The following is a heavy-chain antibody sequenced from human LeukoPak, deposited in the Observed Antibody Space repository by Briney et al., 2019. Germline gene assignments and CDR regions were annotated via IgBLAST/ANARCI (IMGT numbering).Heavy chain of an antibody. J-gene: IGHJ4*02. CDR2: ISASGGNS. Sequence: GGSLRLSCEASGFTFSDSAMSWVRQASGRGLEWVSLISASGGNSYYADSVKGRFTVSRDSSKNTLHLQMNSLRAEDTAVYYCTRGGLEPVDIWGQGTLVTVSS. CDR1: GFTFSDSA. CDR3: TRGGLEPVDI. V-gene: IGHV3-23*01. D-gene: IGHD1-1*01.